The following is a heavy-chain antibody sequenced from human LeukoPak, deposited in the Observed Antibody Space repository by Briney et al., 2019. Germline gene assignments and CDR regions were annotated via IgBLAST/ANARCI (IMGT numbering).Heavy chain of an antibody. CDR1: GLTLSHAW. CDR2: IKSKTDAGTT. CDR3: TTGDSGYQFDY. D-gene: IGHD5-12*01. Sequence: PGGSLRLSCAASGLTLSHAWMTWVRQAPGKGLEWVGRIKSKTDAGTTDYAAPVKGRFTISRDDSADTLYLQMDSLKSEDTAVYYCTTGDSGYQFDYWGQGTLVTVSS. V-gene: IGHV3-15*01. J-gene: IGHJ4*02.